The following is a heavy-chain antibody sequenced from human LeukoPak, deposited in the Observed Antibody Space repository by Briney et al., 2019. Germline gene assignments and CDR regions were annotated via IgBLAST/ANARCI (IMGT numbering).Heavy chain of an antibody. CDR2: INSDGSST. J-gene: IGHJ4*02. Sequence: GGSLRLSCAASGFTFSSYWMHWVRQAPGKGPVWVSRINSDGSSTSYADSVKGRFTISRDNAKNTLYLQMNSLRAEDTAVYYCARDLYYYDSSGYYYWGQGTLVTVSS. CDR1: GFTFSSYW. D-gene: IGHD3-22*01. CDR3: ARDLYYYDSSGYYY. V-gene: IGHV3-74*01.